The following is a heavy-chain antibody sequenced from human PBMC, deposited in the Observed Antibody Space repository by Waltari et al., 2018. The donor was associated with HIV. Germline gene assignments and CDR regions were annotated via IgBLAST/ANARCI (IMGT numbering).Heavy chain of an antibody. CDR2: ISWNSVSI. CDR3: AKDSSYLYGSGSYNIDY. J-gene: IGHJ4*02. CDR1: GFTFNDFA. D-gene: IGHD3-10*01. Sequence: EVQLVESGGGLVQPGRSLVLSCSASGFTFNDFAMHWVRQRPGRGLGWVSGISWNSVSIGDGESVKGRFTSSRDNAKNSLYLQLNSLRAEDTALYYCAKDSSYLYGSGSYNIDYWGQGTLVTVSS. V-gene: IGHV3-9*01.